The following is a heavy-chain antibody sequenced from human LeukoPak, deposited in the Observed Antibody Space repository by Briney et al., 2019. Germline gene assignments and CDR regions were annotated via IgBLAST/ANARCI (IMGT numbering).Heavy chain of an antibody. CDR3: ARGKLGMVGATTDYYYGMDV. V-gene: IGHV4-59*01. Sequence: SETLSLTCAVSGGSISSYCWSWIRQPPGKGLEWIGYIYYSGSTNYNPSLKSRVTISVDTSKNQFSLKLSSVTAADTAVYYCARGKLGMVGATTDYYYGMDVWGQGTTVTVSS. J-gene: IGHJ6*02. D-gene: IGHD1-26*01. CDR2: IYYSGST. CDR1: GGSISSYC.